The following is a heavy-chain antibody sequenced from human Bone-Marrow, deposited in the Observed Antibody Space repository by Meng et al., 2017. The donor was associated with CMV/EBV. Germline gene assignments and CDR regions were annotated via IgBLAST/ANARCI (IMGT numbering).Heavy chain of an antibody. CDR1: GYTFTGYY. CDR2: INPNRGGT. J-gene: IGHJ3*02. D-gene: IGHD2-8*02. Sequence: DSVKVYCKASGYTFTGYYMHWVRQAPGQGLEWMGWINPNRGGTNYAQKFQGRVTMTRDTSINTAYMELSRLRSDDTAVYFCARGRGVDIVLVDAFDIWGQGKMVNVAS. CDR3: ARGRGVDIVLVDAFDI. V-gene: IGHV1-2*02.